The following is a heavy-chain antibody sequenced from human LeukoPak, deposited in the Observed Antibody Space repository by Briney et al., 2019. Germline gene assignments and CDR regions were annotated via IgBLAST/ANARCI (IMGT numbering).Heavy chain of an antibody. V-gene: IGHV1-24*01. Sequence: GASVKVSCKVSGYTLTELSMHWVRQAPGKGLEWMGGFDPEDGETIYAQKFQGRVTMTEDTSTDTAYMELSSLRSEDTAVYYCATASLDFWSGYYLYYYGMDVWGQGTTVTVSS. CDR2: FDPEDGET. D-gene: IGHD3-3*01. CDR3: ATASLDFWSGYYLYYYGMDV. J-gene: IGHJ6*02. CDR1: GYTLTELS.